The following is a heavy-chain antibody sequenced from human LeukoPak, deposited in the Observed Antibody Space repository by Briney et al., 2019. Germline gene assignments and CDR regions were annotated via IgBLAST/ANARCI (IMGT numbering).Heavy chain of an antibody. J-gene: IGHJ6*03. V-gene: IGHV3-23*01. Sequence: PGGSLRLSCAASGFTFRSFAMSWVRQAPGKGLKWVAPINDNGAGTYYADSVNGRFTVSRDNSYNTVSLQMNSLRDEDTGVYYCAKGLRTGVGPYRGYHYYMDVWGRGATVTVSS. D-gene: IGHD3-16*01. CDR3: AKGLRTGVGPYRGYHYYMDV. CDR1: GFTFRSFA. CDR2: INDNGAGT.